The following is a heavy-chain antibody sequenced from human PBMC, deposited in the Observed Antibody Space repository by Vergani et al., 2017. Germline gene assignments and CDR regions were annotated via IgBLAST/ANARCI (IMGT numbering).Heavy chain of an antibody. CDR3: ARAVEQQLVDYYYYYMDV. D-gene: IGHD6-13*01. J-gene: IGHJ6*03. CDR2: INDIGTT. Sequence: QVQLQQWGAGLLKPSETLSLTCGVHGGSFSVYYWSWIRQSPGKGLEWIGAINDIGTTNYNPSLKSRVTISVDTSKTQFSLRLNSVTAADTAVYYCARAVEQQLVDYYYYYMDVWGKGTTVTVSS. CDR1: GGSFSVYY. V-gene: IGHV4-34*01.